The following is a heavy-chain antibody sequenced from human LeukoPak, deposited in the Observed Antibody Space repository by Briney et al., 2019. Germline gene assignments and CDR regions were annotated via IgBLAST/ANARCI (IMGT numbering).Heavy chain of an antibody. Sequence: SQTLSLTCAISGDSVSSNSAAWNWIRQSPSRGLEWLGRTYYRSKWYNDYAVSVKSRITTNPDTSKNQFSLQLNSVTPEDTAVYYCARDPLSHDYGDYENGQQSGFDPWGQGTLVTVSS. V-gene: IGHV6-1*01. CDR1: GDSVSSNSAA. J-gene: IGHJ5*02. D-gene: IGHD4-17*01. CDR2: TYYRSKWYN. CDR3: ARDPLSHDYGDYENGQQSGFDP.